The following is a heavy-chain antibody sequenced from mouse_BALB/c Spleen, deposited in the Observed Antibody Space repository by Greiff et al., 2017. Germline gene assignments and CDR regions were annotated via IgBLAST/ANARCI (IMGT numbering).Heavy chain of an antibody. CDR3: ARDGYYYAMDY. D-gene: IGHD2-2*01. J-gene: IGHJ4*01. CDR1: GFTFSDYY. V-gene: IGHV5-4*02. CDR2: ISDGGSDT. Sequence: EVQLVESGGGLVKPGGSLKLSCAASGFTFSDYYVYWVRQTPEKRLEWVATISDGGSDTYYPDSVKGRFTISRDNAKNTLYLEMSSLRSEDTAMYYCARDGYYYAMDYWGQGTSVTVSS.